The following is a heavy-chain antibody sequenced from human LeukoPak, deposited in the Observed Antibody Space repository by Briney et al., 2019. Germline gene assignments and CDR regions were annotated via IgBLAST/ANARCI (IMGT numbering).Heavy chain of an antibody. CDR2: INPSGGST. CDR1: GYTFTSYY. V-gene: IGHV1-46*01. J-gene: IGHJ4*02. CDR3: ARDFGCGGDCGVDY. Sequence: ASVKVSCKASGYTFTSYYMHWVRQAPGQGLEWMGTINPSGGSTTYAQRFQGRVTMTRDLSTSTVYMELSSLRSEDTAVYYCARDFGCGGDCGVDYWGQGTLVTVSS. D-gene: IGHD2-21*02.